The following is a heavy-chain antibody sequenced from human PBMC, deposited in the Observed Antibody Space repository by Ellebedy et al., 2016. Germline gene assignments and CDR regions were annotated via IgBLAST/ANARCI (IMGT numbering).Heavy chain of an antibody. Sequence: GGSLRLSCAASGFTFSSYAMHWVRQAPGKGLEWVAVISYDGSNKYYADSVKGRFTISRDNSKNTLYLQMNSLRAEDTAVYYCARSLLPAAIPRAVGFDPWGQGTLVTVSS. D-gene: IGHD2-2*01. CDR2: ISYDGSNK. CDR1: GFTFSSYA. V-gene: IGHV3-30-3*01. J-gene: IGHJ5*02. CDR3: ARSLLPAAIPRAVGFDP.